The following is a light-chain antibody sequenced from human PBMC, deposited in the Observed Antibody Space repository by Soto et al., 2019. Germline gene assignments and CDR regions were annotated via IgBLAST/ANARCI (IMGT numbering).Light chain of an antibody. Sequence: QSVLTQPASVSGSPGQSITISCTGTSSDVGSYNLVSWYQHHPGKAPKLLIYEGSKRPSGVSNRFSGSKSGNTASLTISGLQAEDEADYYCCSYAGSTTPYVFGTGTQLTVL. J-gene: IGLJ1*01. CDR3: CSYAGSTTPYV. CDR1: SSDVGSYNL. CDR2: EGS. V-gene: IGLV2-23*01.